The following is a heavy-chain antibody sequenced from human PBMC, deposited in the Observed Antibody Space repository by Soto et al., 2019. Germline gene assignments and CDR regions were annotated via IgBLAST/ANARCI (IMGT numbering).Heavy chain of an antibody. CDR2: ISGSGGTT. J-gene: IGHJ4*02. Sequence: GGSLRLSCAASGFTFSSYAMSWVRQAPGKGLEWVSGISGSGGTTYYADSVKGRFTISRDNSKNTRYLQMNSLRAEHTAVYYCAKGRNYYDTSGYPHRFDYWGQGALVTVSA. CDR3: AKGRNYYDTSGYPHRFDY. V-gene: IGHV3-23*01. D-gene: IGHD3-22*01. CDR1: GFTFSSYA.